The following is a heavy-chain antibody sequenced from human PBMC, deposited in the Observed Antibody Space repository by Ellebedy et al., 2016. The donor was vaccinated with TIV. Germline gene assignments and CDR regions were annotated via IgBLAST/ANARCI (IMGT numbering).Heavy chain of an antibody. CDR2: ISYDGSNK. CDR1: GFIFSSYA. CDR3: ARDRVHYAHFDY. D-gene: IGHD4-17*01. J-gene: IGHJ4*02. V-gene: IGHV3-30-3*01. Sequence: GGSLRLXCAASGFIFSSYAMHWVRQAPGKGLEWVAVISYDGSNKYYADSVKGRFTISRDNSKNTLYLQMNSLRAEDTVVYYCARDRVHYAHFDYWGQGTLVTVSS.